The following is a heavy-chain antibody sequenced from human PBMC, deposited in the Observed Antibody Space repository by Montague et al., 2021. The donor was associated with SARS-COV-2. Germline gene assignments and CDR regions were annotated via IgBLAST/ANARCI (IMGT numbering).Heavy chain of an antibody. CDR2: INLSGST. Sequence: SETLSLTCAVYGGSFSGYCWSWIRQPPGKGLEWLGEINLSGSTNYNPSLKSRVPISVDTSKNQFSLKLSSVTAADTAVYYCARGSGCRGGRCYSEWDPYYYYGMDVGAKGPRSPSP. D-gene: IGHD2-15*01. V-gene: IGHV4-34*01. CDR3: ARGSGCRGGRCYSEWDPYYYYGMDV. CDR1: GGSFSGYC. J-gene: IGHJ6*02.